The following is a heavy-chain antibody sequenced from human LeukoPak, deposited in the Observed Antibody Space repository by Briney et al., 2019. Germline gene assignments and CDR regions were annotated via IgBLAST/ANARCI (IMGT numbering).Heavy chain of an antibody. Sequence: PGGSLRLSCAASGFTFDDYAMHWVRQAPGKGLEWVSGISWNSGSIGYADSVKGRFTISRDNAKNSLYLQMNSLRAEDTAVYYCARDYYDSSGVPGYWGQGTLVTVSS. CDR1: GFTFDDYA. CDR2: ISWNSGSI. V-gene: IGHV3-9*01. J-gene: IGHJ4*02. CDR3: ARDYYDSSGVPGY. D-gene: IGHD3-22*01.